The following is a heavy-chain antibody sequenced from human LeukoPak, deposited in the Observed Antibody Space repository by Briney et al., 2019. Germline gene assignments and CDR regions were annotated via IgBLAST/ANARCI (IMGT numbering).Heavy chain of an antibody. CDR2: IYYSAST. V-gene: IGHV4-39*01. D-gene: IGHD6-13*01. CDR1: GGSISSSSYY. J-gene: IGHJ4*02. Sequence: SESLSLTCTVSGGSISSSSYYWGWLPQPPGKGLEWIGSIYYSASTYYNPSLKIPISISVYTTKNQFSLKLSSVTAADTAVYYCARIYSETDNWGQGTLVTVSS. CDR3: ARIYSETDN.